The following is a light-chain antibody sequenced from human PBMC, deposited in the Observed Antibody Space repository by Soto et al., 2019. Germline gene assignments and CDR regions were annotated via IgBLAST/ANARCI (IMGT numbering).Light chain of an antibody. CDR3: QQYNNWPPLT. J-gene: IGKJ4*01. CDR1: QGFRGT. V-gene: IGKV3-15*01. Sequence: EIVMTQSPATLSVSPGERAPLPCRAGQGFRGTLAWYQQKPGQAPRLLIYGASTRATGIPARFSGSGSGTEFTLTISSLQSEDFAVYYCQQYNNWPPLTFGGGTKVEIK. CDR2: GAS.